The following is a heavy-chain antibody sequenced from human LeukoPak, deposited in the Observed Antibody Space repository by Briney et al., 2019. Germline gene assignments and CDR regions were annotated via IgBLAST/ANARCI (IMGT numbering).Heavy chain of an antibody. CDR1: GGTFSSYA. Sequence: SVKVSCKASGGTFSSYAISWVRQAPGQGLEWMGGIIPIFGTANYAQKFQGRVTITADKSTSTAYMELSSLRSEDTAVYYCARDCSSTSCYARSRVTTPPWWFDPWGQRTLATVSS. D-gene: IGHD2-2*01. V-gene: IGHV1-69*06. J-gene: IGHJ5*02. CDR3: ARDCSSTSCYARSRVTTPPWWFDP. CDR2: IIPIFGTA.